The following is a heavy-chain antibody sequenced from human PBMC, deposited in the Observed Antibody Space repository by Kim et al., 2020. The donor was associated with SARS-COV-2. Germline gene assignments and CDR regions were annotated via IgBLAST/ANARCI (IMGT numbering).Heavy chain of an antibody. V-gene: IGHV3-48*02. D-gene: IGHD3-22*01. J-gene: IGHJ4*02. CDR1: GFTFSSYS. Sequence: GGSLRLSCAASGFTFSSYSMNWVRQAPGKGLEWVSYISSSSSTIYYADSVKGRFTISRDNAKNSLYLQMNSLRDEDTAVYYCAVLYYYDSSGYPAGYWGQGTLVTVSS. CDR3: AVLYYYDSSGYPAGY. CDR2: ISSSSSTI.